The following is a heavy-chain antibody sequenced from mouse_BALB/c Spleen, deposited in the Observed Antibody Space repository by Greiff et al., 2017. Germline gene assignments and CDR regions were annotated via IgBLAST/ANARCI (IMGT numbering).Heavy chain of an antibody. J-gene: IGHJ4*01. V-gene: IGHV5-4*02. D-gene: IGHD1-1*01. CDR2: ISDGGSYT. CDR1: GFTFSDYY. Sequence: EVQVVESGGGLVKPGGSLKLSCAASGFTFSDYYMYWVRQTPEKRLEWVATISDGGSYTYYPDSVKGRFTISRDNAKNNLYLQMSSLKSEDTAMYYCARGRGPHYYGSSYDYAMDYWGQGTSVTVSS. CDR3: ARGRGPHYYGSSYDYAMDY.